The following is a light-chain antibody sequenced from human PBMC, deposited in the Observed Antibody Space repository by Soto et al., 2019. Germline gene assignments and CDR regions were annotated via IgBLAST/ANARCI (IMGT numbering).Light chain of an antibody. CDR2: GNS. J-gene: IGLJ2*01. V-gene: IGLV1-40*01. Sequence: QAVVTQPPSVSGAPGQRVTISCTGSSSNIGAGYDVHWYQQLPGTAPKLLIYGNSNRPSGVPDRFSGSKSGTSASLAITGRQAEDEADYYCQCYDSSLSSVVFGGGTQLTVL. CDR3: QCYDSSLSSVV. CDR1: SSNIGAGYD.